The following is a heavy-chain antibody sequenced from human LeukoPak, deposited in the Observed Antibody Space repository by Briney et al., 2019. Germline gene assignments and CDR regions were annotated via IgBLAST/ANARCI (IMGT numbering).Heavy chain of an antibody. CDR2: IYYSGST. CDR1: GGSISSSSYY. V-gene: IGHV4-39*01. J-gene: IGHJ6*03. CDR3: ARCPKWLRFDMDV. D-gene: IGHD5-12*01. Sequence: SETLSLTCTVSGGSISSSSYYWGWIRQPPGKGLEWIGSIYYSGSTYYNPSLKSRVTISVDTSKNQFSLKLSSVTAADMAVYYCARCPKWLRFDMDVWGKGTTVTISS.